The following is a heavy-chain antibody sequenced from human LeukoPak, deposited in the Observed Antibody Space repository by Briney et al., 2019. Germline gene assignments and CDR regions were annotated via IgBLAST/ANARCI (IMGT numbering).Heavy chain of an antibody. J-gene: IGHJ4*02. V-gene: IGHV3-53*04. CDR2: IYSAGNT. D-gene: IGHD6-19*01. CDR1: GFTVSSNY. CDR3: ARGGTPGYSSGRIDY. Sequence: PGGSLRLSCVASGFTVSSNYMSWVRQAPGKGLEWVSVIYSAGNTYYADSVKGRFTISRHHSENTLYLHMNSLRVEETAVYFCARGGTPGYSSGRIDYWGQGTLVTVSS.